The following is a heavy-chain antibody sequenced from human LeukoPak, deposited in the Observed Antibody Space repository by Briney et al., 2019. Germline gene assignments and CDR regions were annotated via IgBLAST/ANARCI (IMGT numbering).Heavy chain of an antibody. J-gene: IGHJ1*01. CDR3: ARGGSTSCYRCAEYFQH. CDR2: INPNSGGT. Sequence: ASVKVSCKASGYTFTGYYMHWVRQAPGQGLEWMGWINPNSGGTNYAQKFQGRVTMTRDTSTSTVYMELSSLRSEDTAVYYCARGGSTSCYRCAEYFQHWGQGTLVTVSS. CDR1: GYTFTGYY. D-gene: IGHD2-2*02. V-gene: IGHV1-2*02.